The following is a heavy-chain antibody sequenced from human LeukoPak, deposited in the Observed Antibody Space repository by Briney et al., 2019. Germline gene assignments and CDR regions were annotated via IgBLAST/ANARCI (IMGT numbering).Heavy chain of an antibody. CDR2: INHSGST. CDR3: ARNDFWSGYHTARAAKRNNWFDP. J-gene: IGHJ5*02. V-gene: IGHV4-34*01. D-gene: IGHD3-3*01. Sequence: SETLSLTCAVYGGSFSGYYWSWIRQPPGKGLEWIGEINHSGSTNYNPSLKSRVTISVDTSKNQFSLKLSSVTAADTAVYYCARNDFWSGYHTARAAKRNNWFDPWGQGTLVTVSS. CDR1: GGSFSGYY.